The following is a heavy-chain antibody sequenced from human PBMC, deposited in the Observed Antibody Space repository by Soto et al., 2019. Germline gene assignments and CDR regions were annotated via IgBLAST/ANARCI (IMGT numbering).Heavy chain of an antibody. CDR1: GFTVSSFY. CDR3: ARDTFGGAYDFLH. Sequence: PGGSLRLSCAASGFTVSSFYMTWVRQAPGKGLQWVAVISSGGSTYYADSVKGRFTISRDNSKNTLYLEMNSLRAEDTAVYYCARDTFGGAYDFLHGGQGTLVTGLL. D-gene: IGHD3-3*01. V-gene: IGHV3-66*01. J-gene: IGHJ4*02. CDR2: ISSGGST.